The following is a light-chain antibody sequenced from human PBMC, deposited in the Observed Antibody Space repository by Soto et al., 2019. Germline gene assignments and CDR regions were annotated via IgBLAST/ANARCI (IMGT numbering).Light chain of an antibody. CDR2: AAS. J-gene: IGKJ3*01. Sequence: AIRMTQSPSSFSASTGDRVTITCRASQSISSYLAWYQQKPGKAPKPMIYAASTLQIGVPSRFSGSGSGTDFTLTISCLQSEDFATYYCQQYYSYPFTFGPGTKVDIK. V-gene: IGKV1-8*01. CDR3: QQYYSYPFT. CDR1: QSISSY.